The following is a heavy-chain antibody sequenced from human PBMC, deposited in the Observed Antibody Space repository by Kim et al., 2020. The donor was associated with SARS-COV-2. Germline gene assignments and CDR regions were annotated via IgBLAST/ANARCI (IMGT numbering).Heavy chain of an antibody. J-gene: IGHJ6*02. Sequence: ASVKVSCKASGYTFTSYYMHWVRQAPGQGLEWMGIINPSGGSTSYAQKFQGRVTMTRDTSTSTVYMELSSLRSEDTAVYYCARALGDGGSSWYYYYYYYGMDVWGQGTTVTVSS. CDR3: ARALGDGGSSWYYYYYYYGMDV. CDR1: GYTFTSYY. CDR2: INPSGGST. V-gene: IGHV1-46*01. D-gene: IGHD6-13*01.